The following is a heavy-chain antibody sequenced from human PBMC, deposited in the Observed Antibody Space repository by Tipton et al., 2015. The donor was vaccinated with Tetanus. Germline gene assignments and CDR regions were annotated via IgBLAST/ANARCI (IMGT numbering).Heavy chain of an antibody. Sequence: QVQLVQSGAEVKKPGASVKVSCETSGYMFTAYYLHWVRQAPGQGLEWVAVIRYDGSNQNYSDSGRGRFTFSRDNSKNTVSLQMNSLRVEDTAVYYCAKDLIFRALPPRLYTMDVWGQGTTVTVSS. CDR3: AKDLIFRALPPRLYTMDV. CDR2: IRYDGSNQ. CDR1: GYMFTAYY. D-gene: IGHD3-10*01. J-gene: IGHJ6*02. V-gene: IGHV3-30*02.